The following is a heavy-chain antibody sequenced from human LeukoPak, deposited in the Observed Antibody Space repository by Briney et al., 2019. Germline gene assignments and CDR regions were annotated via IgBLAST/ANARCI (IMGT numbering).Heavy chain of an antibody. V-gene: IGHV3-74*01. CDR1: GFTFSSYW. J-gene: IGHJ4*02. Sequence: GGSLRLSCAASGFTFSSYWMHWVRQAPGKGLVWVSRINSNGSSTSYADSVKGRFTISRDNAKNTLYLQMNSLRAEDTAVYYCARARSSGSYTPLDYWGQETLVTVSS. D-gene: IGHD3-10*01. CDR2: INSNGSST. CDR3: ARARSSGSYTPLDY.